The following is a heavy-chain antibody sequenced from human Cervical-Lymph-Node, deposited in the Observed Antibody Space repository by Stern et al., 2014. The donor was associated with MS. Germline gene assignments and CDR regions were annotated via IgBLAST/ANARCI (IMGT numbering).Heavy chain of an antibody. CDR3: ARGSGDNWFGP. V-gene: IGHV1-69*06. CDR1: GGV. Sequence: VQLEESGAEVKKPGSSMKVSCKSSGGVSWVRQAPGQGLEWMGGVIPFVGTSNYAQKFQGRVTITADTSTNTTYLHLSRLTSADTAIYYCARGSGDNWFGPWGQGTLVTASS. CDR2: VIPFVGTS. D-gene: IGHD3-10*01. J-gene: IGHJ5*02.